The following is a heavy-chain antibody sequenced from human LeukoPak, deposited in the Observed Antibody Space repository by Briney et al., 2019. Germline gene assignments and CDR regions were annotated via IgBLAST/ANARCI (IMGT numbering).Heavy chain of an antibody. CDR3: ATSRGNSWVTTTQGYYFDY. CDR2: IYYSGST. J-gene: IGHJ4*02. D-gene: IGHD4-17*01. Sequence: SETLSLTCTVSGGSISSSSYYWGWIRQPPGKGLEWIGSIYYSGSTYYNPSLKSRVTISVDTSKNQFSLKLSSVTAADTAVYYCATSRGNSWVTTTQGYYFDYWGQGTLVTVSS. V-gene: IGHV4-39*01. CDR1: GGSISSSSYY.